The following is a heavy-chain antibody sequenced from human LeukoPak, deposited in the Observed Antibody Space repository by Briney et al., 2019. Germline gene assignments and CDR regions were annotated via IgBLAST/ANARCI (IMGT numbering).Heavy chain of an antibody. CDR1: GGSISSYY. CDR2: IDYSRST. Sequence: SETLSLTCTVSGGSISSYYWSWIRQPPGKGLEWIGYIDYSRSTNYNPSLKSRVTISVDTSKNQFSLKVSSVTAADTAVYYCARGGSGWYKGWFDPWGLGTLVTVSS. V-gene: IGHV4-59*01. J-gene: IGHJ5*02. CDR3: ARGGSGWYKGWFDP. D-gene: IGHD6-19*01.